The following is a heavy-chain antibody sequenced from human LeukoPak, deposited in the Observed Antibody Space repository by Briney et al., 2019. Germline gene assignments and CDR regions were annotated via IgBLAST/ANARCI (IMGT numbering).Heavy chain of an antibody. CDR2: INSDGSST. D-gene: IGHD2-21*02. J-gene: IGHJ3*02. CDR1: GFTFSNFW. CDR3: ARAPVQYCGGDCDAFDI. V-gene: IGHV3-74*01. Sequence: SGGSLRLSCAASGFTFSNFWMHWVRQAPGKGLVWVSRINSDGSSTTYADSVKGRFTISRDNAKNTLYLQMNSLRAGDTAMFYCARAPVQYCGGDCDAFDIWGQGTMVTVSS.